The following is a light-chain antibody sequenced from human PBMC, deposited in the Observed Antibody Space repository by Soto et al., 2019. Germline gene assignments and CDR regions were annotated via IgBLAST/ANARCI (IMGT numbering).Light chain of an antibody. V-gene: IGKV1-39*01. CDR1: QSIRSY. J-gene: IGKJ5*01. CDR2: GAS. CDR3: QQSYSTPIT. Sequence: DIQMTQSPSSLSASVGDRVTITCRASQSIRSYLNWYQQKPGKAPKLQIYGASSLQSGVPSRFSGSGSGTDFTLTISSLQPEDSATYYCQQSYSTPITFGQGTRLEIK.